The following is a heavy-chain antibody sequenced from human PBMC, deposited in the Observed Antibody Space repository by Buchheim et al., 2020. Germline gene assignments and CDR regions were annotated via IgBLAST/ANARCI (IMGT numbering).Heavy chain of an antibody. Sequence: EVQLLESGGGLVQPGGSLRLSCAASGFTFSSYAMSWVRQAPGKGLEWVSAISGSGDSTYYADSVKGRFTISRDNSKNTLYLQMNSLRAEDTAVYYCAKDQGIAVAGIYYYYGMDVWGQGTT. CDR1: GFTFSSYA. CDR3: AKDQGIAVAGIYYYYGMDV. CDR2: ISGSGDST. D-gene: IGHD6-19*01. J-gene: IGHJ6*02. V-gene: IGHV3-23*01.